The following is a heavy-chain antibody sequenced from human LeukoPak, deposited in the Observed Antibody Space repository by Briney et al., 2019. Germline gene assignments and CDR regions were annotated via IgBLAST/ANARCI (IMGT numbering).Heavy chain of an antibody. V-gene: IGHV3-21*01. J-gene: IGHJ5*02. CDR2: ISSSSSYI. Sequence: GGSLRLSCAASGFTFSSYEMNWVRQAPGKGLEWVSSISSSSSYIYYADSVKGRFTISRDNAKNSLYLQMNSLRAEDTAVYYCARDGYGAQYNWFDPWGQGTLVTVSS. D-gene: IGHD5-12*01. CDR1: GFTFSSYE. CDR3: ARDGYGAQYNWFDP.